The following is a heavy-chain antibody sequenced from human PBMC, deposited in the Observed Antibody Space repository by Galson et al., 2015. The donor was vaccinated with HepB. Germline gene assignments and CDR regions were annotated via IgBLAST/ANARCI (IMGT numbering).Heavy chain of an antibody. CDR2: INTGGGIA. CDR1: EFTFSTYA. V-gene: IGHV3-23*01. J-gene: IGHJ3*02. CDR3: AKGISSANQPRAFDM. Sequence: SLRLSCAASEFTFSTYAMTWVRQAPGKGLEWVSGINTGGGIAYYADSVKGRFTISRDNSKSTLFLQMNSLRAEDTAVYYCAKGISSANQPRAFDMWGQGTKVTVSS. D-gene: IGHD2-2*01.